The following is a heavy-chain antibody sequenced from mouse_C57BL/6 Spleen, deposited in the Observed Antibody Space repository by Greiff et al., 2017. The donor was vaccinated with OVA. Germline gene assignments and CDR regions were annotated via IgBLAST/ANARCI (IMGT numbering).Heavy chain of an antibody. CDR3: ARGGDYDYDYYAMDY. Sequence: QVQLQQPGAELVKPGASVKMSCKASGYTFTSYWITWVKQRPGQGLEWIGDIYPGSGSTNYNEKFKSKATLTVDTSSSTAYMQLSSLTSEDSAVYYCARGGDYDYDYYAMDYWGQGTSVTVSS. J-gene: IGHJ4*01. V-gene: IGHV1-55*01. CDR2: IYPGSGST. D-gene: IGHD2-4*01. CDR1: GYTFTSYW.